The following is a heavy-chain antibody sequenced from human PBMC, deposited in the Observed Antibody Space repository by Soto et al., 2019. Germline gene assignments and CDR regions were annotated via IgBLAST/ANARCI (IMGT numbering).Heavy chain of an antibody. Sequence: QVQLRESGPGLVKPSETLSLTCTVSGGSVISASNYWTWVRQPPGKGLEWIGFVSFAGNINYNPSLKSRVTILLDTSENQFSLKLNSVTAADTAVYYCARDSGYTDRLNSWGQGTLVTVSS. V-gene: IGHV4-61*01. CDR1: GGSVISASNY. CDR3: ARDSGYTDRLNS. J-gene: IGHJ4*02. D-gene: IGHD3-16*02. CDR2: VSFAGNI.